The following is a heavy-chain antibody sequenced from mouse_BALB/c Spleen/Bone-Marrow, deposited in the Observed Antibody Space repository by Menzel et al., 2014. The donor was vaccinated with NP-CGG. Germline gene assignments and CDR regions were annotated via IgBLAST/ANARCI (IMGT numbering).Heavy chain of an antibody. Sequence: VQREESGAELAKPGASVKMSRKASGYTFTNYWMHWVKQRPGQGLEWIGYINPSTGYTEYNQKFKDKATLTADKSSSTAYMQLSSLTSGDSSVFYCTRRAYGGSYGFAYWGQGTLLTVS. J-gene: IGHJ3*01. CDR1: GYTFTNYW. CDR2: INPSTGYT. V-gene: IGHV1-7*01. D-gene: IGHD1-1*01. CDR3: TRRAYGGSYGFAY.